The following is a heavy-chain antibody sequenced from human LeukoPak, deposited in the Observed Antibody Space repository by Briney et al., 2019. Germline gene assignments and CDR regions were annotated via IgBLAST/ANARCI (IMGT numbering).Heavy chain of an antibody. CDR3: AKDARYSSSWYYFDY. CDR1: GFTFSSYA. CDR2: ISGSGGST. J-gene: IGHJ4*02. D-gene: IGHD6-13*01. V-gene: IGHV3-23*01. Sequence: GGSLRLSCAASGFTFSSYAMSWVHQAPGKGLEWVSAISGSGGSTYYADSVKGRFTISRDNSKNTLYLQMNSLRAEDTAVYYCAKDARYSSSWYYFDYWGQGTLVTVSS.